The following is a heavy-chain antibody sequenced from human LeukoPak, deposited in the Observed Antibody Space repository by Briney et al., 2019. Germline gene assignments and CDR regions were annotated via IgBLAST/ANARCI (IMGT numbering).Heavy chain of an antibody. D-gene: IGHD3-22*01. CDR1: GFTFRSSW. J-gene: IGHJ4*02. CDR2: INSDGSTT. CDR3: AREDYYDSSGCDY. Sequence: GSLRLSCAASGFTFRSSWIHWVRQVPGKGLVWVSRINSDGSTTNYADSVKGRFTISRDNAKNTLYLQMDSLRADDTAVYYCAREDYYDSSGCDYWGQGTLVTVSS. V-gene: IGHV3-74*01.